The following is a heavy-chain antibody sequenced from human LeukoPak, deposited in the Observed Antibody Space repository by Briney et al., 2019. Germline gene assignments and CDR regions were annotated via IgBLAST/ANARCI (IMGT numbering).Heavy chain of an antibody. Sequence: KPSETLSLTCTVSGGSVSSGSYYWSWIRQPPGKGLEWIGYIYYSGSTNYNPSLKSRVTISVDTSKNQFSLKLSSVTAADTAVYYCAREGGIAVAGNWFDPWGQGTLVTVSS. CDR3: AREGGIAVAGNWFDP. D-gene: IGHD6-19*01. V-gene: IGHV4-61*01. CDR1: GGSVSSGSYY. J-gene: IGHJ5*02. CDR2: IYYSGST.